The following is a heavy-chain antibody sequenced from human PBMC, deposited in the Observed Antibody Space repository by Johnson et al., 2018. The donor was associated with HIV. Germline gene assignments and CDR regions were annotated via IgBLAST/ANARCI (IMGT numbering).Heavy chain of an antibody. Sequence: VQLVESGGGLVQPGGSLRLSCAASGFTFSNYDMHWVRQATGKGLEWVSAIGTAGDTYYPGSVKGRFTISRDNSKNTLYLQRNSLRAEDTAVYYCARDKGRGAFDIWGQGTMVTVSS. V-gene: IGHV3-13*01. J-gene: IGHJ3*02. D-gene: IGHD3-10*01. CDR2: IGTAGDT. CDR1: GFTFSNYD. CDR3: ARDKGRGAFDI.